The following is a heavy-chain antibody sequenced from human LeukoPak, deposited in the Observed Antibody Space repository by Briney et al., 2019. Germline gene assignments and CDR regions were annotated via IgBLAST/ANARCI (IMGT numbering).Heavy chain of an antibody. CDR1: GYTFTSYD. CDR3: ARAHGQQHLILGRVRRFFYFDY. CDR2: MNPNSGNT. D-gene: IGHD6-13*01. Sequence: GASVKVSCKASGYTFTSYDINWVRQATGQGLEWMGWMNPNSGNTGYAQKFQGRITITRNTSISTAYMELSSLRSDDTAVYYCARAHGQQHLILGRVRRFFYFDYWGQGILVTVSS. V-gene: IGHV1-8*03. J-gene: IGHJ4*02.